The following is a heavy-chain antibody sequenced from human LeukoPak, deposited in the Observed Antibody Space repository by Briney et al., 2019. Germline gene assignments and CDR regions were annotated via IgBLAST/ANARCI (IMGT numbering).Heavy chain of an antibody. CDR1: GGSISSGDYY. D-gene: IGHD6-13*01. V-gene: IGHV4-30-4*01. Sequence: SETLSLTCTVSGGSISSGDYYWSWIRQPPGKGLEWIGYIYYSGSTYYNPSLKSRVTISVDTSKNQFSLKLSSVTAADTAVYYCARALKVAAAGTLGGYYYYGMDVWGKGTTVTVSS. J-gene: IGHJ6*04. CDR2: IYYSGST. CDR3: ARALKVAAAGTLGGYYYYGMDV.